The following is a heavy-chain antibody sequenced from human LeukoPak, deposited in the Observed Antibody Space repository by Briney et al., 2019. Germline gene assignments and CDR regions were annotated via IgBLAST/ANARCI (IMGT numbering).Heavy chain of an antibody. Sequence: SETLSLTCTVSVGSISSSSYYWGWIRQPPGKGLEWIGSIYYSGSTYYNPSLKSRVTISVDTSKNQFSLKLSSVTAADTAVYYCARRGEYSSSGFDYWGQGTLVTVSS. CDR2: IYYSGST. CDR3: ARRGEYSSSGFDY. D-gene: IGHD6-6*01. CDR1: VGSISSSSYY. J-gene: IGHJ4*02. V-gene: IGHV4-39*07.